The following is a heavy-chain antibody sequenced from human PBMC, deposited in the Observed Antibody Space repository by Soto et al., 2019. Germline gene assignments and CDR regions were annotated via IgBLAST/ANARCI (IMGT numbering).Heavy chain of an antibody. Sequence: GGSLRLSCAAAGFTFSNAWMNWVRPAPGKGLEWVGRIKSKTDGGTTDYAAPVKGRFTISRDDSKNTLYLQMNSLKTEDTAVYYCTTDSWYSSGWDQYFQHWGQGTLVTVSS. CDR1: GFTFSNAW. J-gene: IGHJ1*01. V-gene: IGHV3-15*07. CDR2: IKSKTDGGTT. CDR3: TTDSWYSSGWDQYFQH. D-gene: IGHD6-19*01.